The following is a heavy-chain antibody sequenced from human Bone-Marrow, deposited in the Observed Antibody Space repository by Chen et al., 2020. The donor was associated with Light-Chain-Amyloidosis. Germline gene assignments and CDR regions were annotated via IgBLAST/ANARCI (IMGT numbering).Heavy chain of an antibody. CDR1: GGSISSSSYY. CDR2: SYYSGST. CDR3: ASNGDSTGY. V-gene: IGHV4-39*01. Sequence: QLQLQESGAGLVKPSETLSLTCTVSGGSISSSSYYWGWIRQPPGKGLEWIGSSYYSGSTYYNPSLKSRVTISVDTSKTQFSLKLSSVTAADTAVYYCASNGDSTGYWGQGTLVTVSS. J-gene: IGHJ4*02. D-gene: IGHD4-17*01.